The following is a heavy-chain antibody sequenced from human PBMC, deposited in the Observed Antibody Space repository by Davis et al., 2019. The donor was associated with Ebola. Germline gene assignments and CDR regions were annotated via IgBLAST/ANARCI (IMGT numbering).Heavy chain of an antibody. V-gene: IGHV3-73*01. J-gene: IGHJ4*02. CDR1: GFTFSGSA. D-gene: IGHD3-9*01. Sequence: GGSLRLSCAASGFTFSGSAMHWVRQASGKGLEWVGRIRSKANSYATAYPASVKGRFTISRDDSKNTAYLQMNSLKTEDTAVYYCTRHDSIDWTRPFDHWGQGSLVIVSS. CDR2: IRSKANSYAT. CDR3: TRHDSIDWTRPFDH.